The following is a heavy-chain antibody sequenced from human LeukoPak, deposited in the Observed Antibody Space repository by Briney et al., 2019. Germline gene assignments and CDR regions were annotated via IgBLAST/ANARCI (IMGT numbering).Heavy chain of an antibody. V-gene: IGHV1-2*02. CDR3: ATTFWITGTTFYYYYYMDV. J-gene: IGHJ6*03. CDR2: INPNSGGT. CDR1: GYTFTGYY. Sequence: ASVKVSCKASGYTFTGYYMHWVRQAPGQGLEWMGWINPNSGGTNYAQKFQGRVTMTRDTSISTAYMELSRLRSDDTAVYYCATTFWITGTTFYYYYYMDVWGKGTTVTVSS. D-gene: IGHD1-7*01.